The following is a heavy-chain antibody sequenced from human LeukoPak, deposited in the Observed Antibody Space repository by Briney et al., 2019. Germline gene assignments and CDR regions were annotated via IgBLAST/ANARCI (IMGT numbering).Heavy chain of an antibody. CDR2: IRSSSSYI. V-gene: IGHV3-21*01. D-gene: IGHD3-22*01. Sequence: GGSLRLSCAASGFTFSSYSMNWVRQAPGKGLEWVSSIRSSSSYIYYADSVKGRFTISRDNAKNSLYLQMNSLRAEDTAVYYCARDYYDSSGYYFEWQKKYYFDYWGQGTLVTVSS. CDR1: GFTFSSYS. J-gene: IGHJ4*02. CDR3: ARDYYDSSGYYFEWQKKYYFDY.